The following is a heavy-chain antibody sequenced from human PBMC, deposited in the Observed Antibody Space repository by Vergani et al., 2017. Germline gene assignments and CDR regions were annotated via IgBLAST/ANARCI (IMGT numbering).Heavy chain of an antibody. CDR2: INNNGGST. D-gene: IGHD2-15*01. V-gene: IGHV3-23*01. CDR1: GFTFNSCA. J-gene: IGHJ6*02. CDR3: AKARDPNCKGGNCYSYYYGLDL. Sequence: QLLESGGGLIQPGGSLRLSCAASGFTFNSCAMTWVRQAPGKGLEWVSGINNNGGSTFYTDSVKGRFTISRDNSKDTLYLQMNSLRVEDTAIYYCAKARDPNCKGGNCYSYYYGLDLWGQGTTVTVSS.